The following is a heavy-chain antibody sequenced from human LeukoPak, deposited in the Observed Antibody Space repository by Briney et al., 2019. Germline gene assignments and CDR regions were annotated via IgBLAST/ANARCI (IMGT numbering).Heavy chain of an antibody. J-gene: IGHJ6*02. V-gene: IGHV3-23*01. Sequence: GGSLRLSCAASGFTFSSYAMSWVRQAPGKGLEWVSAISGSGGSTYYADSVKGRFTISRDNSKNTLYLQMNSLRAEDTAVYYCARDPSSSSWEDYYYGMDVWGQGTTVTVSS. CDR3: ARDPSSSSWEDYYYGMDV. CDR1: GFTFSSYA. CDR2: ISGSGGST. D-gene: IGHD6-6*01.